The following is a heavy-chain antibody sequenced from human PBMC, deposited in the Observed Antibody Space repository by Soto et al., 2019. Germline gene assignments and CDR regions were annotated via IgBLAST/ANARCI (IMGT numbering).Heavy chain of an antibody. Sequence: ASVKVSCKASGYIFSSYGISWVRQAPGQGLEWMGWISAYNANTNYAQKLQGRVTMTTDTSTSTAYMELRSLTSDDTAVYYCAREVTGTTQETADYWGQRTLVTVSS. CDR1: GYIFSSYG. CDR3: AREVTGTTQETADY. D-gene: IGHD1-7*01. CDR2: ISAYNANT. V-gene: IGHV1-18*01. J-gene: IGHJ4*02.